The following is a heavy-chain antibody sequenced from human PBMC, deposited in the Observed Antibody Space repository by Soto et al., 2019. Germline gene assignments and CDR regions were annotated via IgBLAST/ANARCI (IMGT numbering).Heavy chain of an antibody. J-gene: IGHJ4*02. CDR3: ARHRGYSYGRFPSGPVGY. CDR2: IYYSGST. V-gene: IGHV4-59*08. Sequence: SETLSLTCTVSGGSISSYYWSWIRQPPGKGLEWIGYIYYSGSTNYNPSLKSRVTISVDTSKNQFSLKLSSVTAADTAVYYCARHRGYSYGRFPSGPVGYWGQGTLVTVSS. D-gene: IGHD5-18*01. CDR1: GGSISSYY.